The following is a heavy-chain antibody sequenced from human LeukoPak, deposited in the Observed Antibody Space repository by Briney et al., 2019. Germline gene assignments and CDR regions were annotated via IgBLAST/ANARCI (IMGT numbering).Heavy chain of an antibody. V-gene: IGHV3-74*01. Sequence: GRSLRLSCAASGFTFDDYAMHWVRQAPGKGLVWVSRINSDGSSTSYADSVKGRFTISGDNAKNTLYLQMNSLRAEDTAVYYCARALAVAGTGGHYWGQGTLVTVSS. D-gene: IGHD6-19*01. CDR1: GFTFDDYA. J-gene: IGHJ4*02. CDR3: ARALAVAGTGGHY. CDR2: INSDGSST.